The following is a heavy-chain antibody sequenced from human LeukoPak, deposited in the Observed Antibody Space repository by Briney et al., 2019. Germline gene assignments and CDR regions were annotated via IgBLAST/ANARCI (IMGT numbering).Heavy chain of an antibody. V-gene: IGHV1-2*02. J-gene: IGHJ6*03. D-gene: IGHD1-26*01. CDR2: INHNSGGT. CDR1: GYTFTGYY. Sequence: ASVKVSCKASGYTFTGYYMHWVRQAPGQGLEWMGWINHNSGGTNYAQKFQGRVTMTRDTAISTAYMELSKLTPDDTDVYYCATGVGPTNMDVWGKGTTVTISS. CDR3: ATGVGPTNMDV.